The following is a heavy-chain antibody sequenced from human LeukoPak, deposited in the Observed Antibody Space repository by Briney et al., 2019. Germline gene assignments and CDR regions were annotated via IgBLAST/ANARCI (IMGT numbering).Heavy chain of an antibody. CDR1: GYSFTRYW. V-gene: IGHV5-51*01. CDR3: ARRLGTTEDFDY. CDR2: IYPGDSDS. J-gene: IGHJ4*02. D-gene: IGHD1-7*01. Sequence: GESLKISCKGSGYSFTRYWIGWVRQMPGKGLEGMGIIYPGDSDSRYSPSFQGQVIISVDKSISTAYLQWSSLKASDTAMYYCARRLGTTEDFDYWGQGTLVTVSS.